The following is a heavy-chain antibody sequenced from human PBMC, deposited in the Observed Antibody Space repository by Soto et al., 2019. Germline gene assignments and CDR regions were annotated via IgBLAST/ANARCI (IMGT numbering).Heavy chain of an antibody. J-gene: IGHJ5*01. CDR1: GDSISTVDYF. D-gene: IGHD2-15*01. Sequence: QVHLLESGPGLVKPSQTLSHTCSVSGDSISTVDYFWAWIRQPPGQALEYIGYIYKSTTTYYNPSLESRVAISLDTSKSQFSLNVTSVTAADTAVYFCARGRYCLTGRCFPNWFDSWGQGTLVTVSS. V-gene: IGHV4-30-4*01. CDR3: ARGRYCLTGRCFPNWFDS. CDR2: IYKSTTT.